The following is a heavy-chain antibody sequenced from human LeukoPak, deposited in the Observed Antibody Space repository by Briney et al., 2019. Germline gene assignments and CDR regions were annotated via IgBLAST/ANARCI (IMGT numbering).Heavy chain of an antibody. CDR1: GFTFITFG. D-gene: IGHD1-1*01. CDR2: ISYDGSNK. J-gene: IGHJ4*02. V-gene: IGHV3-30*18. CDR3: AKGGLRYSDY. Sequence: GRSLRPSFAAPGFTFITFGMHGGPQAPGKGLEWVAVISYDGSNKYYADSVKGRFTISRDNSKNTLYLQMNSLRAEDTAVYYCAKGGLRYSDYWGQGTLVTVSS.